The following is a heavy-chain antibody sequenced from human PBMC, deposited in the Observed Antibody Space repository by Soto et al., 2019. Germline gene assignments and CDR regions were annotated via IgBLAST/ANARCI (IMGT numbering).Heavy chain of an antibody. CDR3: ARDHLSSSSWLYYYYGMDV. J-gene: IGHJ6*02. Sequence: ASVTVYCKASGYTFTSYYMHWVRQAHGQGLEWMGIINPSGGSTSYAQKFQGRVTMTRDTSTSIVYMELSSLRSEDTAVYYCARDHLSSSSWLYYYYGMDVWGQGTTVTVSS. V-gene: IGHV1-46*01. CDR1: GYTFTSYY. D-gene: IGHD6-13*01. CDR2: INPSGGST.